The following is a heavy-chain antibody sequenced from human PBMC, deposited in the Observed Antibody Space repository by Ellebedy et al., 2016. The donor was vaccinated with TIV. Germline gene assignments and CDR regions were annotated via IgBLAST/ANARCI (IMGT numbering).Heavy chain of an antibody. Sequence: AASVKVSCKASGYTFTSYYMHWVRQAPGQGLEWMGIINPRGGSTSYAQKFQGRVTMTRDTSTSTVYMELSSLRSEDTAVYYCAGDSYESNGFDYWGQGTLVTVSS. J-gene: IGHJ4*02. D-gene: IGHD3-22*01. CDR1: GYTFTSYY. CDR3: AGDSYESNGFDY. CDR2: INPRGGST. V-gene: IGHV1-46*01.